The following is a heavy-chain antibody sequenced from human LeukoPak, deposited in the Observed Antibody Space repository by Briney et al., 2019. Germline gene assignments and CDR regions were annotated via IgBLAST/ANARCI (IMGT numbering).Heavy chain of an antibody. CDR3: ARDSITLLRGFDF. Sequence: APVKLSCKSSGDTFSGYYLHWVRQAPGQGLEWMGWINANSGGTNYAQKFQGRVTMTRDTSISSVHMELSRLRSDDTAVYYCARDSITLLRGFDFWGQGTLDPVSS. J-gene: IGHJ4*02. CDR2: INANSGGT. V-gene: IGHV1-2*02. D-gene: IGHD3-10*01. CDR1: GDTFSGYY.